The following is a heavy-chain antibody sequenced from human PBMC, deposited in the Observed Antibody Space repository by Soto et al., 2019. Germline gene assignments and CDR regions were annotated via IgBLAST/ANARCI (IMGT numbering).Heavy chain of an antibody. V-gene: IGHV3-23*01. CDR1: GFTFSSYD. Sequence: PGGSLRLSCAASGFTFSSYDMSWVRQAPGKGLEWVSGVSASGSITSYADSAKGRFTISRDNAKNTVFLQMSSLRAEDTAVYFCAKGGCSGGRCYRGFDYWGQGTPVTVSS. CDR3: AKGGCSGGRCYRGFDY. CDR2: VSASGSIT. J-gene: IGHJ4*02. D-gene: IGHD2-15*01.